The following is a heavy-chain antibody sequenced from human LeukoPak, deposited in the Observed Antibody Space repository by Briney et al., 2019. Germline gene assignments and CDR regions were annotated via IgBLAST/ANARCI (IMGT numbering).Heavy chain of an antibody. D-gene: IGHD1-1*01. J-gene: IGHJ4*02. V-gene: IGHV3-30*18. Sequence: PGGSLRLSCAASGFTFSSYGMHWVRQAPGKGLEWVAVISYDGSNKYYADSAKGRFTISRDNSKNTLYLQMNSLRAEDTAVYYCAKESTGTTSSHYFDYWGQGTLVTVSS. CDR2: ISYDGSNK. CDR1: GFTFSSYG. CDR3: AKESTGTTSSHYFDY.